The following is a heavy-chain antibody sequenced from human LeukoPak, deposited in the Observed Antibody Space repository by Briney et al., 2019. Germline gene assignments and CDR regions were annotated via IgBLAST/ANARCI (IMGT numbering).Heavy chain of an antibody. D-gene: IGHD5-24*01. CDR1: GGSFSNYY. J-gene: IGHJ2*01. Sequence: SETLSLVCTVSGGSFSNYYWVCMRQPSGRGLEWIGDMHFSGRTNFNPALKGRVIISVDPSNNQCSLRLGSVTAGDTALYFWSGEAQVELRGYFDLWGRGTLVTVPS. V-gene: IGHV4-59*12. CDR2: MHFSGRT. CDR3: SGEAQVELRGYFDL.